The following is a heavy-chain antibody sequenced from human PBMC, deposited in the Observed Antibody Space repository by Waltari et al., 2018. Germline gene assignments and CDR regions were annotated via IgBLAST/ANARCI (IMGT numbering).Heavy chain of an antibody. CDR3: ARNPRYDSPD. D-gene: IGHD3-22*01. V-gene: IGHV3-66*02. CDR1: GFTGSNNY. Sequence: EVHLSASGGGLVHPGGPRRISCAASGFTGSNNYMSWVRPAPGKGLEWVSLIYSGGYTQYADSVKGRFTISRDNSKNTLYLQMNSLRGEDTAVYYCARNPRYDSPDWGQGTLVTVSS. CDR2: IYSGGYT. J-gene: IGHJ4*02.